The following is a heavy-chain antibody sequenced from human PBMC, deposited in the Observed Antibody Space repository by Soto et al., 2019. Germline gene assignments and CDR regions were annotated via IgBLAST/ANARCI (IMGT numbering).Heavy chain of an antibody. J-gene: IGHJ6*02. CDR3: ARDDDSNYYYYGMDV. Sequence: HPGGSLRLSCAASGFTFSSYGMHWVRQAPGKGLEWVAVIWYDGSNKYYADSVKGRFTISRDNSKNTLYLQMNSLRAEDTAVYYCARDDDSNYYYYGMDVWGQGTTVTVSS. CDR1: GFTFSSYG. V-gene: IGHV3-33*01. D-gene: IGHD4-4*01. CDR2: IWYDGSNK.